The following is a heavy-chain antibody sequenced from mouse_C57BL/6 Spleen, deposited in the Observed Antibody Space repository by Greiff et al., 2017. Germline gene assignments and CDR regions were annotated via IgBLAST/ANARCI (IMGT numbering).Heavy chain of an antibody. Sequence: VQLQQSGPELVKPGASVKISCKASGYAFSSSWMNWVKQRPGKGLEWIGRIYPGDGDTNYNGKFKGKATLTADKSSSTAYMQLSSLTSEDSAVYFCASITTVVATDFDVWGTGTTVTVSS. CDR1: GYAFSSSW. V-gene: IGHV1-82*01. D-gene: IGHD1-1*01. CDR3: ASITTVVATDFDV. CDR2: IYPGDGDT. J-gene: IGHJ1*03.